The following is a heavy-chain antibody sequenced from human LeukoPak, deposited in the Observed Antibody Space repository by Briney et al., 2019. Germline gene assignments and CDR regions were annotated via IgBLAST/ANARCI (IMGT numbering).Heavy chain of an antibody. Sequence: EASVKVSCKASGYTFTAFHLHWVRQAPGQGLEWMGWISAYNGNTNYAQKLQGRVTMTTDTSTSTAYMELRSLRSDDTAVYYCARDYSGDYVPGPDYWGQGTLVTVSS. CDR2: ISAYNGNT. D-gene: IGHD4-17*01. V-gene: IGHV1-18*01. CDR3: ARDYSGDYVPGPDY. J-gene: IGHJ4*02. CDR1: GYTFTAFH.